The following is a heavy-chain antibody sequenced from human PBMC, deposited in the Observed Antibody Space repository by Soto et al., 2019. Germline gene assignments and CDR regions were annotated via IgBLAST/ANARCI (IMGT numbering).Heavy chain of an antibody. CDR2: ISYDGSNK. D-gene: IGHD2-15*01. J-gene: IGHJ4*02. CDR3: ARDPAVVVAAYYFDY. CDR1: GFTFSSLS. Sequence: GGSLRLSWAASGFTFSSLSIRWVRPAPGKGLEWVAVISYDGSNKYYADSVKGRFTISRDNSKNTLYLQMNSLRAEDTAVYYCARDPAVVVAAYYFDYWGQGTLVTVSS. V-gene: IGHV3-30-3*01.